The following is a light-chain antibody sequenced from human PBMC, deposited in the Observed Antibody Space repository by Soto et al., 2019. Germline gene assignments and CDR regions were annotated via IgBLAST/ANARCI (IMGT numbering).Light chain of an antibody. J-gene: IGLJ2*01. CDR3: AVWDDNLNSVV. V-gene: IGLV2-8*01. CDR1: SSDVGRYNY. Sequence: QSALTQPPSASGSPGQSVTISCIGTSSDVGRYNYVSWYQHHPGKAPKLIIYEVTKRPSGVPDRFSGSKSGNTASLTVSGLQADDEADYYCAVWDDNLNSVVFGGGTKLTVL. CDR2: EVT.